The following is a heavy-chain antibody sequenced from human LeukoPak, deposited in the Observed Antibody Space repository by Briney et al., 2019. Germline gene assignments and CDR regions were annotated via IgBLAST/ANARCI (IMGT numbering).Heavy chain of an antibody. CDR1: GYTFTSYG. CDR3: ARLLDTAIVNSWFDP. V-gene: IGHV1-18*01. CDR2: ISAYNGNT. D-gene: IGHD5-18*01. J-gene: IGHJ5*02. Sequence: GASVKVSCKASGYTFTSYGISWVRQAPGQGLEWMGWISAYNGNTNYAQKLQGRVTMTTDTSTSTAYMELRSLRSDDTAVYYCARLLDTAIVNSWFDPWGQGTLVTVSS.